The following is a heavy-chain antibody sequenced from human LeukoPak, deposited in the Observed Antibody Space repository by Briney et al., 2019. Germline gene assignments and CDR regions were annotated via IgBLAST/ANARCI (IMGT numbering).Heavy chain of an antibody. J-gene: IGHJ4*02. CDR3: ALSSVGTYYFDY. CDR2: FDPEDGET. Sequence: ASVKVSCKASGYTFTGYYMHWVRQAPGKGLEWMGGFDPEDGETIYAQKFQGRVTMTEDTSTDTAYMELSSLRSEDTAVYYCALSSVGTYYFDYWGQGTLVTVSS. CDR1: GYTFTGYY. D-gene: IGHD6-19*01. V-gene: IGHV1-24*01.